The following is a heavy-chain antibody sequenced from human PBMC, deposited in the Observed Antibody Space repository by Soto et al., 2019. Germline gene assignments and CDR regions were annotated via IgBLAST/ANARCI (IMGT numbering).Heavy chain of an antibody. CDR3: ATEIASRYGGYHFAS. CDR1: GFTFSSHA. J-gene: IGHJ4*02. CDR2: ISSNGGST. D-gene: IGHD4-17*01. Sequence: EVQLVESGGGLVQPGGSLRLSCAASGFTFSSHAMHWVRQAPGKGLEYVSAISSNGGSTYYGNSVKGRFTISRDNSKKTLYLQMGSLRAEYMAMYYCATEIASRYGGYHFASWGQGTLVTVSS. V-gene: IGHV3-64*01.